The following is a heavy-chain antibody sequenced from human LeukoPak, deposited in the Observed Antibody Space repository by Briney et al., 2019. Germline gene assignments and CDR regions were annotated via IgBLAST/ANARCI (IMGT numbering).Heavy chain of an antibody. CDR1: GGSFSGYY. V-gene: IGHV4-34*01. Sequence: PSETLSLTCAVYGGSFSGYYWSWIRQPPGKGLEWIGEINHSGSTNYNPSLKSRVTISVDTSKNQFSLKLSSVTAADTAVYYCARLARVVVVAAKTPPASSYYFDYWGQGTLVTVSS. CDR3: ARLARVVVVAAKTPPASSYYFDY. J-gene: IGHJ4*02. D-gene: IGHD2-15*01. CDR2: INHSGST.